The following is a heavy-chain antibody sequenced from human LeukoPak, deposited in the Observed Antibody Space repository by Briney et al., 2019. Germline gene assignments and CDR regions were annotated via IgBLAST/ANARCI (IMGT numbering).Heavy chain of an antibody. D-gene: IGHD3-16*01. CDR2: INHSGST. V-gene: IGHV4-34*01. J-gene: IGHJ4*02. CDR3: ASGEAIYDAAVY. CDR1: GGSFSGYY. Sequence: KPSETLSLTCAVYGGSFSGYYWTWIRQPPGKGLEWIGEINHSGSTNYNPSLKSRVTISVDTSKNQFSLKLSSVTAADTAVYYCASGEAIYDAAVYWGQGTLVTVSS.